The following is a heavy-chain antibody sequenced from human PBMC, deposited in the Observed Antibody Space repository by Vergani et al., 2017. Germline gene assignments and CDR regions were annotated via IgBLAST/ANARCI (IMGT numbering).Heavy chain of an antibody. CDR2: ISSSSSYI. D-gene: IGHD2-2*01. CDR3: ARDLLGYCSSTSCLGHYYYYMDV. CDR1: GFTFSSYS. Sequence: EVQLVESGGGLVKPGGSLRLSCVASGFTFSSYSMNWVRQAPGKGLAWVSSISSSSSYISYADSVKGRFTISRDNAKNSLYLQMNSLRAEDTAVYYCARDLLGYCSSTSCLGHYYYYMDVWGKGTTVTVSS. J-gene: IGHJ6*03. V-gene: IGHV3-21*01.